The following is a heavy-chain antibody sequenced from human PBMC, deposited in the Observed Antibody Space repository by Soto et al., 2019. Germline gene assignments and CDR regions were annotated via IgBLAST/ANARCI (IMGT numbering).Heavy chain of an antibody. CDR2: INPNSGGT. V-gene: IGHV1-2*02. CDR1: GYTFTGYY. Sequence: ASVKVSCKASGYTFTGYYMHWVRQAPGQGLEWMGWINPNSGGTNYAQKFQGRVTMTRDTSISTAYMELSRLRSDDTAVHYCARDSVTTVTHGDYWGQGTLVTVSS. J-gene: IGHJ4*02. CDR3: ARDSVTTVTHGDY. D-gene: IGHD4-17*01.